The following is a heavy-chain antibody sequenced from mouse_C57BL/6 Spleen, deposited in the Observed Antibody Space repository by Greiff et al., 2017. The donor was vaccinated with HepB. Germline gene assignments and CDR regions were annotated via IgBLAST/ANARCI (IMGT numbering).Heavy chain of an antibody. D-gene: IGHD3-1*01. Sequence: QVQLQQPGAELVMPGASVKLSCKASGYTFTSYWMHWVKQRPGQGLEWIGEIDPSDSYTNYNQKFKGKSTLTVDKSSSTAYIQLSSLTSEDSAVYYCAKAGQLGLQNYFDYWGQGTTLTVSS. J-gene: IGHJ2*01. V-gene: IGHV1-69*01. CDR2: IDPSDSYT. CDR3: AKAGQLGLQNYFDY. CDR1: GYTFTSYW.